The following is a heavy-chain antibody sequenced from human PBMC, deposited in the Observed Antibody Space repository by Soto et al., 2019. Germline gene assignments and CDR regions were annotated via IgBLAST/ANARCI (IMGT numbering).Heavy chain of an antibody. J-gene: IGHJ3*01. D-gene: IGHD2-15*01. CDR2: ISSSSSYI. V-gene: IGHV3-21*01. CDR1: GFTFSSYS. CDR3: ARDAASLAFDL. Sequence: GGSLRLSCAASGFTFSSYSMNWVRQAPGKGLEWVSSISSSSSYIYYADSVKGRFTISRDNAKNSLYLQMNSLSAEETGVYYCARDAASLAFDLWGQGTMVTVSS.